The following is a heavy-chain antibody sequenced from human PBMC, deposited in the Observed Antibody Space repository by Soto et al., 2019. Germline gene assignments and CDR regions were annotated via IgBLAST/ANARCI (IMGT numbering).Heavy chain of an antibody. CDR3: ATVPGYSGNYYLDY. CDR1: GFMFSTYW. Sequence: VQLEESGGGSVQPGGSLRLSCAASGFMFSTYWMHWVRQVPGKGLVWVSRINGDGSGTTYADAVEGRFTISRDNTNNTLYLQMNSLRAEDTGVYYCATVPGYSGNYYLDYWGQGVLVIVSS. D-gene: IGHD5-12*01. CDR2: INGDGSGT. V-gene: IGHV3-74*03. J-gene: IGHJ4*02.